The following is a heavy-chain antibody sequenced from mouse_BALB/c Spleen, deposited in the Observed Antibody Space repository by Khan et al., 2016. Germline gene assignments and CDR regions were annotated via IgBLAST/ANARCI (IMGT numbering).Heavy chain of an antibody. J-gene: IGHJ2*01. D-gene: IGHD2-4*01. CDR1: GYTFTEYI. CDR3: ARHEGRIMITTVYLDY. V-gene: IGHV1-62-2*01. CDR2: FYPGSGSI. Sequence: QVQLQQPGAELVKPGASVKLSCKATGYTFTEYIIHWVKQRSGQGLEWIGWFYPGSGSIKYNEKFKDKATLTADKSYSTVYMELSRLTSEDSAVYFCARHEGRIMITTVYLDYWGQGTTLTVSS.